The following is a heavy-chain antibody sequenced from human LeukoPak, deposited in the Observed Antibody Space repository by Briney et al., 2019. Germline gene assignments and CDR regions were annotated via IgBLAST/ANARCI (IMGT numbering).Heavy chain of an antibody. CDR1: GGSFSGYY. CDR3: ARPMVRGTGGYYFDY. J-gene: IGHJ4*02. Sequence: PSETLSLTCAVYGGSFSGYYWSWIRQPPGKGLEWIGEINHSGSTNYNPSLKSRVTISVDTSKNQFSLKLSSVTAADTAVYYCARPMVRGTGGYYFDYWGQGTLVTVSS. V-gene: IGHV4-34*01. D-gene: IGHD3-10*01. CDR2: INHSGST.